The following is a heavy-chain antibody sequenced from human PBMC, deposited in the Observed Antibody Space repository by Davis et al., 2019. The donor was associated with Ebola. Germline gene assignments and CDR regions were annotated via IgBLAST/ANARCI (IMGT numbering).Heavy chain of an antibody. CDR1: GFDISSDS. CDR2: ISSSSSTI. CDR3: VRDGEKNVNGNWYDAFAI. Sequence: GEALKLSCAASGFDISSDSMNWVRGEPGEGLEWVSYISSSSSTIYYADSVKGRFTISRDNAKNSLYLQMNSLRAEDTAVYYCVRDGEKNVNGNWYDAFAIWGQGTVVTVSS. J-gene: IGHJ3*02. V-gene: IGHV3-48*04. D-gene: IGHD1-20*01.